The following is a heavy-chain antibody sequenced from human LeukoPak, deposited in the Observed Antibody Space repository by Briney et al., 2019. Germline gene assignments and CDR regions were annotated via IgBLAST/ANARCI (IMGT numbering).Heavy chain of an antibody. CDR1: GFAFGSEA. V-gene: IGHV3-23*01. J-gene: IGHJ5*02. D-gene: IGHD5/OR15-5a*01. Sequence: GGSLRLSCAVSGFAFGSEAMSWVRQSPARGLEWVASISPGGGTTYYADSVRGRFTISRDDSKNTLYLQMTSLRAEETAVYYCARAVSPGSSNWFDPWGQGTLVTVSS. CDR3: ARAVSPGSSNWFDP. CDR2: ISPGGGTT.